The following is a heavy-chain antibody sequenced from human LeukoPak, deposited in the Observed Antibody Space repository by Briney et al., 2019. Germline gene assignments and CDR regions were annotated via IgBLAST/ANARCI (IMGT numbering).Heavy chain of an antibody. J-gene: IGHJ4*02. V-gene: IGHV3-30*02. CDR3: AKGLNGYLDY. CDR2: IRSDGSSK. D-gene: IGHD2-8*01. CDR1: GFTFSSYG. Sequence: GGSLSHSCAASGFTFSSYGMHWVRQAPGKGLEWVAFIRSDGSSKHYADSVKGRFTISRDNSYSTLYVQMNSLRAEDTAVYYCAKGLNGYLDYWGQGTLVTVSS.